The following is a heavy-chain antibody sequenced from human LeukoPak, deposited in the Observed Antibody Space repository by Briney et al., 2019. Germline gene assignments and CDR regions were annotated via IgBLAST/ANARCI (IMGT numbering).Heavy chain of an antibody. V-gene: IGHV3-30-3*02. CDR1: GFTFSSYA. CDR2: ISYDGSNK. CDR3: AKTPGVSSGYEFFDY. Sequence: PGGSLRLSCAASGFTFSSYAMHWVRQAPGKGLEWVAVISYDGSNKYYADSVKGRFTISRDNSKNTLYLQMNSLRAEDTAVYYCAKTPGVSSGYEFFDYWGQGTLVTVSS. J-gene: IGHJ4*02. D-gene: IGHD5-12*01.